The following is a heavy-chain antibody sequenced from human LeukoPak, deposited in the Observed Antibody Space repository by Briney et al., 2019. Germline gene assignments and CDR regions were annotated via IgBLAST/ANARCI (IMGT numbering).Heavy chain of an antibody. CDR1: GYTFTSYG. V-gene: IGHV1-18*01. D-gene: IGHD3-16*01. Sequence: GASVKVSCKASGYTFTSYGISWVRQAPGQGLEWMGWISAYNGNTNYAQKLQGRVTMTTDTSTSTAYMELRSLRSDDTAVYYCARDLAGQWGHYVWGSDDEDWFDPWGQGTLVTVSS. J-gene: IGHJ5*02. CDR2: ISAYNGNT. CDR3: ARDLAGQWGHYVWGSDDEDWFDP.